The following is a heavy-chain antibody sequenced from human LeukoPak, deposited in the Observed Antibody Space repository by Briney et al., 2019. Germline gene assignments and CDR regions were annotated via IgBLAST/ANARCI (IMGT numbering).Heavy chain of an antibody. D-gene: IGHD1-1*01. V-gene: IGHV4-39*07. J-gene: IGHJ4*02. CDR2: IYSSGSS. CDR1: GDSVRSSSYY. Sequence: SETLSLTCSVSGDSVRSSSYYWGWIRQPPGKGLEWVGHIYSSGSSFYNPSLRSRVTISGAASKNQFSLKLNSVTDADTAVYYCARGPGGTTDTFDYWGQGTLVAVSS. CDR3: ARGPGGTTDTFDY.